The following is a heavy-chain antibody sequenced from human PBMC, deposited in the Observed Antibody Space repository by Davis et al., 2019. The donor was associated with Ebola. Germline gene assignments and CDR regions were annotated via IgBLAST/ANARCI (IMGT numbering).Heavy chain of an antibody. CDR2: IYPGDSDT. D-gene: IGHD5-12*01. Sequence: GESLKISCKGSGCSFTNYWIVWVRQMPGKGLEWMGIIYPGDSDTRYSPSFQGQVTISADKSISTAYLQWSSLKASDTAMYYCARTSKDIVATVGWFDPWGQGTLVTVSS. J-gene: IGHJ5*02. CDR3: ARTSKDIVATVGWFDP. CDR1: GCSFTNYW. V-gene: IGHV5-51*01.